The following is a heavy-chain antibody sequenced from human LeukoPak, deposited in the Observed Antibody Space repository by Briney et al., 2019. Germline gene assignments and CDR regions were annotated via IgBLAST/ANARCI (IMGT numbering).Heavy chain of an antibody. CDR3: ARVLSYYDSSSFPSY. D-gene: IGHD3-22*01. CDR2: INPSGGST. CDR1: GYTFTSYY. Sequence: ASVKVSCKASGYTFTSYYMHWVRQAPGQGLEWMGIINPSGGSTSYAQKFQGRVTMTRDTSTSTVYMQLSSLRSEDTAVYYCARVLSYYDSSSFPSYWGQGTLVTVSS. V-gene: IGHV1-46*01. J-gene: IGHJ4*02.